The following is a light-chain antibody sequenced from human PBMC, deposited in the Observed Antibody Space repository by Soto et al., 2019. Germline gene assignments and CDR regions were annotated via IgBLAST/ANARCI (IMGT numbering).Light chain of an antibody. CDR1: SSDVGGYNY. J-gene: IGLJ2*01. CDR2: EVS. CDR3: TSYAGGNVT. V-gene: IGLV2-8*01. Sequence: QSALTQPPSASGTPGQSVTISCTGTSSDVGGYNYVSWYQQYPGKAPKLMISEVSERPSGVPDRFSGSKSGNTASLTVSGLQADDESDYYCTSYAGGNVTFGGGTKLTVL.